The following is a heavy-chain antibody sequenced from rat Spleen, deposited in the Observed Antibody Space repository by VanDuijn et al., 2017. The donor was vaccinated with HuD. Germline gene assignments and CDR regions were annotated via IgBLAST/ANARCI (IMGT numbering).Heavy chain of an antibody. Sequence: EVQLVESGGGLVQPKESLKISCAASGFTFSNAAIYWVRQAPTKGLEWVASINYDGSSTYYGDSVKGRFTISRDNAKSTLYLQMDSLRSEETATYYCATGGTYSSGYEIWFAYWGQGTLVTVSS. CDR3: ATGGTYSSGYEIWFAY. V-gene: IGHV5-29*01. J-gene: IGHJ3*01. CDR2: INYDGSST. CDR1: GFTFSNAA. D-gene: IGHD4-3*01.